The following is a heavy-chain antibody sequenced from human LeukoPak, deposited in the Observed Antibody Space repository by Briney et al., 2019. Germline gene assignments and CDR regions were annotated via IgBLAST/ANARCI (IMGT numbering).Heavy chain of an antibody. CDR1: GFTFSSYW. CDR2: IKQDGSEK. D-gene: IGHD1-14*01. Sequence: GGSLRLSCAASGFTFSSYWMSWVRQAPGKGLEWVANIKQDGSEKYYVDSVKGRFTISRDNAKNSLYLQMNSLRAEDTALYYCARSHAGPNYYGMDVWGQGTTVTVSS. J-gene: IGHJ6*02. CDR3: ARSHAGPNYYGMDV. V-gene: IGHV3-7*01.